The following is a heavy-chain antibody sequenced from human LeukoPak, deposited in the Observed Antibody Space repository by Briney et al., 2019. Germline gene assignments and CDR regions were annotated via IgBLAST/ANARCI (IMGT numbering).Heavy chain of an antibody. Sequence: GESLKISCKGSGYNFSRNWIAWVRQMPGNGLEWMGIIYPGDSDTSYSPSFQGHVTISADKSISTAFLQWSSLKASDTAMYYCARLGYYNSGAIAYWGQGTLVTVSS. D-gene: IGHD3-10*01. V-gene: IGHV5-51*01. CDR2: IYPGDSDT. CDR3: ARLGYYNSGAIAY. J-gene: IGHJ4*02. CDR1: GYNFSRNW.